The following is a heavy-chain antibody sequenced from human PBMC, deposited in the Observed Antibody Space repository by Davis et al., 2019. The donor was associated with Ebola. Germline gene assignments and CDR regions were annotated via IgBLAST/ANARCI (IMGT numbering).Heavy chain of an antibody. CDR2: ISGDGGST. CDR3: AKDIWSFQAVILTD. D-gene: IGHD3-16*02. J-gene: IGHJ4*02. Sequence: GESLKISCAASGFTFDDYAMHWVRQAPGKGLEWVSLISGDGGSTDYADSVKGRFTISRDNSKNSLYLQMNSLRTEDTALYYCAKDIWSFQAVILTDWGQGTLVTVSS. CDR1: GFTFDDYA. V-gene: IGHV3-43*02.